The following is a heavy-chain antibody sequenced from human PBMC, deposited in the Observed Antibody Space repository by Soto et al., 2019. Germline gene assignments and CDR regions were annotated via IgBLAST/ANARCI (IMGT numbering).Heavy chain of an antibody. CDR2: IFHSGST. J-gene: IGHJ1*01. CDR3: SRLNDYVEDFQH. CDR1: GGSIRSSPYY. V-gene: IGHV4-39*01. Sequence: QLQLQESGPGLVKPSETLSLNCSVSGGSIRSSPYYWGWIRQPPGKGLEYIGSIFHSGSTYYNPSLQNRVTISVDTSKNKFSLQLNSVTTADTAVYYCSRLNDYVEDFQHWGQGALVTVSS. D-gene: IGHD4-17*01.